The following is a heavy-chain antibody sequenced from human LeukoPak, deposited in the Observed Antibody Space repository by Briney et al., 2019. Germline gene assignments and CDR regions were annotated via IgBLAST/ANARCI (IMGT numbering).Heavy chain of an antibody. V-gene: IGHV4-34*01. CDR2: INHSGST. J-gene: IGHJ3*02. CDR1: GGSFSGYY. CDR3: ATSWMEDAFDI. Sequence: SETLSLTCAVYGGSFSGYYWSWIRQPPGKGLEWIGEINHSGSTNYNPSLKSRVTMSVDTSKNQFSLKLSSVTAADTAVYYCATSWMEDAFDIWGQGTMVTVSS. D-gene: IGHD2-2*01.